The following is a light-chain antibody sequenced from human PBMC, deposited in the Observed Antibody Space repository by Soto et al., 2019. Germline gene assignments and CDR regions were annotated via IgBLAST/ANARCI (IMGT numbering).Light chain of an antibody. Sequence: EIVLTQSPGTLSLSPGERATLSCRASQSVTSSYLAWYQQKPGQAPRLVMYGASIRTSGIPDRFSGSGSGTDFTLTISRLEPEDFAVYYCQHYKTWPLAFGGGTKV. CDR3: QHYKTWPLA. J-gene: IGKJ4*01. V-gene: IGKV3-20*01. CDR2: GAS. CDR1: QSVTSSY.